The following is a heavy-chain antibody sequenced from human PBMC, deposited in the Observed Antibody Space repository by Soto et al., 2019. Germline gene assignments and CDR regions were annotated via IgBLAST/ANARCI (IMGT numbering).Heavy chain of an antibody. CDR1: GGSISSDDYS. V-gene: IGHV4-30-2*01. CDR2: ISDSGDT. CDR3: ARGSTDYFDSTGYNGYFDY. D-gene: IGHD3-22*01. J-gene: IGHJ4*02. Sequence: PSETLSLTCAVSGGSISSDDYSWTWIRQPPWKALEWLGYISDSGDTYYNPSLKSRATISADRPKNQLSLNLSSVTAADTAVYYCARGSTDYFDSTGYNGYFDYWGQGXPVTVYS.